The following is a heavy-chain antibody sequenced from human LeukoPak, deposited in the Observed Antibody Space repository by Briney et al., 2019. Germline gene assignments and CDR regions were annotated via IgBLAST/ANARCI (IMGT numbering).Heavy chain of an antibody. CDR3: ARESGVYQDFFED. Sequence: ASVKVSCKASGYTFTSYAMHWVRQAPGQRLEWMGWINAGNGNTKYSQKFQGRVTITRDRSANTVYMELSSLTSEDTAMYFCARESGVYQDFFEDWGQGSLVTVSS. D-gene: IGHD1-26*01. J-gene: IGHJ4*02. CDR2: INAGNGNT. CDR1: GYTFTSYA. V-gene: IGHV1-3*01.